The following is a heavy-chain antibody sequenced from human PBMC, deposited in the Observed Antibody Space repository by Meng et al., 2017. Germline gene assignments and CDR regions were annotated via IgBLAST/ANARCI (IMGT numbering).Heavy chain of an antibody. CDR1: GGSFSGYY. V-gene: IGHV4-34*01. Sequence: RLVAGRVYPVDHLFLTCDVYGGSFSGYYWTWIRKPPGRELEWMREISHSGHTNYNPSLTSRVTISLETSKSQFSLKLTSVTGADTAVYFCARGVRSKIQQLIPGRPTYVDLWSQGNLVTVSS. J-gene: IGHJ4*02. D-gene: IGHD6-13*01. CDR2: ISHSGHT. CDR3: ARGVRSKIQQLIPGRPTYVDL.